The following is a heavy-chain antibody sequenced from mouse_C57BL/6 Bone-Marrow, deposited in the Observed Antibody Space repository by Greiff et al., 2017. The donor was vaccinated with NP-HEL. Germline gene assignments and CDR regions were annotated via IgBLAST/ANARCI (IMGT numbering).Heavy chain of an antibody. CDR1: GYTFTSYW. CDR2: IDPSDSYT. J-gene: IGHJ3*01. CDR3: ARCWDVGFAY. V-gene: IGHV1-59*01. D-gene: IGHD4-1*01. Sequence: VQLQQSGAELVRPGTSVKLSCKASGYTFTSYWMHWVKQRPGQGLEWIGVIDPSDSYTNYNQKFKGKATLTVDTSSSTAYMQLSSLTSEDSAVYYCARCWDVGFAYWGQGTLVTVSA.